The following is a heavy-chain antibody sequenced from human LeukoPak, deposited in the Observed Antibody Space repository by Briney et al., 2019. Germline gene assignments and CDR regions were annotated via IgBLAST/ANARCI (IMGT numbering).Heavy chain of an antibody. V-gene: IGHV4-34*01. CDR1: GGSFSGYY. CDR3: ARDIDYSPDY. Sequence: SETLSLTCAVFGGSFSGYYWSWIRQPPGNGLEWIGEINHSGSTNYNPSLKSRVTISVDTSKNQFSLKLSSVTAADTAVYYCARDIDYSPDYWGQGTLVTVSS. CDR2: INHSGST. J-gene: IGHJ4*02. D-gene: IGHD4-4*01.